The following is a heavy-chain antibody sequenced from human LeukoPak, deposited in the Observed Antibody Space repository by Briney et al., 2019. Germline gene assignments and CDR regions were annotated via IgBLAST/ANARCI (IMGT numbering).Heavy chain of an antibody. CDR1: EFSVGSNY. D-gene: IGHD1-26*01. J-gene: IGHJ4*02. V-gene: IGHV3-66*01. Sequence: PGGSLRLSCAASEFSVGSNYMTWVRQAPGKGLEWVSLMYSGGSTHYADSVKGRFTISRDNSKNTLYLQMNSLRTEDTAVYYCAKDRVGAMLYFDYWGQGTLVTVSS. CDR3: AKDRVGAMLYFDY. CDR2: MYSGGST.